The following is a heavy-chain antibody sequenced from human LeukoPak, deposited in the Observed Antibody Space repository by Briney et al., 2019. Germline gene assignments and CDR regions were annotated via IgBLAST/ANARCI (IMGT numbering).Heavy chain of an antibody. CDR2: ISGDGYSA. D-gene: IGHD2-2*01. Sequence: GGSLRLSCAASGFTFSSYAITWVRQAPGKGLEWVSGISGDGYSAYYADSVKGRFTISRDNSKNTLYLQMNSLRVEDTALYYCASFYRYQLKYNWFDPWGQGTLVTVSS. CDR1: GFTFSSYA. CDR3: ASFYRYQLKYNWFDP. J-gene: IGHJ5*02. V-gene: IGHV3-23*01.